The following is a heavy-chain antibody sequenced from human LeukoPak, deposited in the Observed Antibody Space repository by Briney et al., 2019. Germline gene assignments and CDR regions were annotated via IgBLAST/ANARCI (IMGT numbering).Heavy chain of an antibody. CDR3: ARDSSGWFDAFDI. V-gene: IGHV3-21*01. Sequence: GGSLRLSCAASGLTFSSYSMNWVRQAPEKGLEWVSSISSSSSYIYYADSVKGRFTISRDNAKNSLYLQMNSLRAGDTAVYYCARDSSGWFDAFDIWGQGTMVTVSS. CDR1: GLTFSSYS. D-gene: IGHD6-19*01. J-gene: IGHJ3*02. CDR2: ISSSSSYI.